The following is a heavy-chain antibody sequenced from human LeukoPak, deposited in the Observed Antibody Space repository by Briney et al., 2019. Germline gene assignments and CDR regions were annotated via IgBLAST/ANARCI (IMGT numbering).Heavy chain of an antibody. V-gene: IGHV4-39*01. Sequence: SETLSLTCTVSGGSISSSSYYWGWIRQPPGKGLEWIGSIYYSGSSYYNPSLKSRVTISVDTSKNQFSLKLSSVTAADTAVYYCARLSGDDSSGYYFYFDYWGQGTLVTVSS. D-gene: IGHD3-22*01. CDR3: ARLSGDDSSGYYFYFDY. J-gene: IGHJ4*02. CDR1: GGSISSSSYY. CDR2: IYYSGSS.